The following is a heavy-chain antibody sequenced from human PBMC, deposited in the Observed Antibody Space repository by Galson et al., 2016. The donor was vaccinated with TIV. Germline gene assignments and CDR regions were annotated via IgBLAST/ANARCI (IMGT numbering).Heavy chain of an antibody. CDR3: ARTCSSAGCYYGPFNWFDP. Sequence: SVKVSCKASGGPFITQAISWVRRAPGQGLEWMGGIIPIFGTTNYAQKFQGRVTITTDESTKTAYMELNSLRSEDTAVYYCARTCSSAGCYYGPFNWFDPWGQGTLVTVSS. J-gene: IGHJ5*02. V-gene: IGHV1-69*05. D-gene: IGHD2-2*01. CDR2: IIPIFGTT. CDR1: GGPFITQA.